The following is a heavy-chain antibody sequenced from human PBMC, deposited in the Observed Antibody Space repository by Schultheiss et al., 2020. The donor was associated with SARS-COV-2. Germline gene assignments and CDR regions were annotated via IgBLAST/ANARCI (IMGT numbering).Heavy chain of an antibody. D-gene: IGHD6-19*01. Sequence: GGSLRISCAASGFTFSTYSMNWVRQAPGKGLEWLSYISGSSTAIHYADSVKGRFTISRDNAKNSLILEMNSLRDEDTAVYYCARDGMSSSGWYNYGLDVWGQGTTVTVSS. CDR3: ARDGMSSSGWYNYGLDV. CDR1: GFTFSTYS. CDR2: ISGSSTAI. V-gene: IGHV3-48*02. J-gene: IGHJ6*02.